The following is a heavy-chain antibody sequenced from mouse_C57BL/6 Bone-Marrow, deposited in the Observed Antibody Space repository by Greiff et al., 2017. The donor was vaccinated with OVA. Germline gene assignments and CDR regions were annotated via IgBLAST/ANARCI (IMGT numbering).Heavy chain of an antibody. CDR2: IDPSDSYT. D-gene: IGHD1-1*01. Sequence: VKLQQPGAELVMPGASVKLSCKASGYTFTSYWMHWVKQRPGQGLEWIGEIDPSDSYTNYNQKFKGKSTLTVDKSSSTAYMQLSSLTSEDSAVYYCARWVYGSNFDYWGQGTTLTVSS. J-gene: IGHJ2*01. CDR3: ARWVYGSNFDY. V-gene: IGHV1-69*01. CDR1: GYTFTSYW.